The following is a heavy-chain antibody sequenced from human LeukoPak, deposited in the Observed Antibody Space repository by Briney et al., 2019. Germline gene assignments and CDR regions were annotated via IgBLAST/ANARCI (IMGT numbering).Heavy chain of an antibody. V-gene: IGHV3-53*01. Sequence: QAGGSLRLSCAASGFTVSSNYMNWVRHAPGKGLDWVSVIYSGGSTNCADSVKGRFTISRDNSKNTLYLQMNSLRAEDTAVYYCIYGYTLDFWGQGTLVTVSS. CDR3: IYGYTLDF. CDR1: GFTVSSNY. CDR2: IYSGGST. J-gene: IGHJ4*02. D-gene: IGHD5-18*01.